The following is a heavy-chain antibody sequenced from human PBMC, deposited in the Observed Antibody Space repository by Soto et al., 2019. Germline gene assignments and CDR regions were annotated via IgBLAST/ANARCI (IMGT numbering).Heavy chain of an antibody. CDR2: IYYSGST. CDR3: ARQRQHNYYYYYYYMDV. D-gene: IGHD1-1*01. CDR1: GGSISSYY. V-gene: IGHV4-59*08. J-gene: IGHJ6*03. Sequence: SETLSLTCTVSGGSISSYYWSWIRQPPGKGLEWIGYIYYSGSTNYNPSLKSRVTISVDTSKNQFSLKLSSVTAADTAVYYCARQRQHNYYYYYYYMDVWSKGTTVTVSS.